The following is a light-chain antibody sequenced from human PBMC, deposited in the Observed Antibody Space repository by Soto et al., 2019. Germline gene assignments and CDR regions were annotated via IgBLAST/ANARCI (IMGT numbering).Light chain of an antibody. J-gene: IGLJ3*02. CDR2: DVS. CDR3: SSYTRTNSWV. Sequence: QSVLTQSASVSGSPGQSITLSCTGTSSDVGGYNYVSWYQQHPGKAPKLIIYDVSNRPSGVSTRFSGSKSGNTASLTISGLQAEDEADYSCSSYTRTNSWVFGGGTTLTVL. V-gene: IGLV2-14*01. CDR1: SSDVGGYNY.